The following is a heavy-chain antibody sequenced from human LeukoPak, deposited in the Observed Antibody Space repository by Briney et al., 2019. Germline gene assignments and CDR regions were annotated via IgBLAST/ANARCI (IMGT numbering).Heavy chain of an antibody. Sequence: GGSLRLSCAASGFSFSSYWMHWVRQAPGKGLVWVSRINSDGSSTTCADSVKGRSSISRDNAKNTLYLHLDSLRAEDTGVYYCARAVRAHPPADFWGQGTLVTVSS. CDR2: INSDGSST. D-gene: IGHD3-3*01. V-gene: IGHV3-74*01. J-gene: IGHJ4*02. CDR1: GFSFSSYW. CDR3: ARAVRAHPPADF.